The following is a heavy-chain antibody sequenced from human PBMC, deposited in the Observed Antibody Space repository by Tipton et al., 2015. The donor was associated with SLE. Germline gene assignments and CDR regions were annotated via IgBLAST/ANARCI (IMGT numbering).Heavy chain of an antibody. CDR3: ARVSGGFDY. D-gene: IGHD3-10*01. CDR2: INHSGST. J-gene: IGHJ4*02. Sequence: LSCAVYGGSFSGYYWSWIRQPPGKGLEWIGEINHSGSTNYNPSLKSRVTISVDTSKNQFSLKLSSVTAADTAVYYCARVSGGFDYWGQGTLVTVSS. V-gene: IGHV4-34*01. CDR1: GGSFSGYY.